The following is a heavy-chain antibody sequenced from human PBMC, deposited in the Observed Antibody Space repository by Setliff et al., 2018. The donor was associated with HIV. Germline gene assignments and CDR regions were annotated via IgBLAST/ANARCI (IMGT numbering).Heavy chain of an antibody. V-gene: IGHV4-59*02. CDR3: SRSGVPPYYYYGMDV. Sequence: PSETLSLTCTVSDDSVSTFYWNWIRQPPGKGLEWIGFIHHTGSTVSNPSLKSRVTMTTDTSTTTAFMELRSLKADDTGIYYCSRSGVPPYYYYGMDVWGQGTTVTVSS. CDR2: IHHTGST. CDR1: DDSVSTFY. D-gene: IGHD3-10*01. J-gene: IGHJ6*02.